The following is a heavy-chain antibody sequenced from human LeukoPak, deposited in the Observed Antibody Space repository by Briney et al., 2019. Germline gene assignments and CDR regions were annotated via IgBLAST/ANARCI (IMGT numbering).Heavy chain of an antibody. Sequence: ASVKVSCKASGGTFSSYAISWVRQAPGQGLEWMGGIIPIFGTANYAQEFQGRVTITADESTSTAYMELSSLRSEDTAVYYCARSRGVQLRSPRCGAFDIWGQGTMVTVSS. CDR3: ARSRGVQLRSPRCGAFDI. D-gene: IGHD4-23*01. J-gene: IGHJ3*02. V-gene: IGHV1-69*13. CDR1: GGTFSSYA. CDR2: IIPIFGTA.